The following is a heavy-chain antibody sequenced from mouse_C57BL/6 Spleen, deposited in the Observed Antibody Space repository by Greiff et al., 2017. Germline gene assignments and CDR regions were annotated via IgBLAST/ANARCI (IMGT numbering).Heavy chain of an antibody. CDR1: GYTFTSYW. D-gene: IGHD4-1*01. CDR2: IKPSNGGT. Sequence: QVQLQQPGPELVKPGASVKLSCTVSGYTFTSYWMHWVKQRPGRGLVWCGNIKPSNGGTNYNEKFKSKATLTVDTSSSTAYMQLSRLTSEDSAVYYCARGGRDWEGAYWGQGTLVTVSA. CDR3: ARGGRDWEGAY. J-gene: IGHJ3*01. V-gene: IGHV1-53*01.